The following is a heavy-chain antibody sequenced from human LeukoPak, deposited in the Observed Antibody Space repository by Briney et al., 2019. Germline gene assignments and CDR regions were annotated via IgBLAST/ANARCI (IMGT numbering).Heavy chain of an antibody. CDR1: GLTFNNYA. D-gene: IGHD1-1*01. CDR2: ISGSGAGT. J-gene: IGHJ4*02. Sequence: GGSLRLSCAASGLTFNNYAMSEVRHAPGKGLEWVSTISGSGAGTYYAVSVKGRFIISRDNSKNTLYLQMSSLKAEDTAVYYCAARAEWLEHFDYWGQGTLVTVSS. V-gene: IGHV3-23*01. CDR3: AARAEWLEHFDY.